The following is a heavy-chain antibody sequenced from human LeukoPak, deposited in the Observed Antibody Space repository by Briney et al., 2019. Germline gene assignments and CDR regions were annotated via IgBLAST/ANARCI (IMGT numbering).Heavy chain of an antibody. V-gene: IGHV5-51*03. D-gene: IGHD3-16*01. J-gene: IGHJ3*02. Sequence: PGESLKISCKGSGYSFASYWIGWVRQMPGKGLEWMGIVYPGDSDTRYSPSFQGQVTISADKSISTAYLQWSSLKASDTAMYYCARYYDYVWGTRNAFDIWGQGTMVTVSS. CDR2: VYPGDSDT. CDR1: GYSFASYW. CDR3: ARYYDYVWGTRNAFDI.